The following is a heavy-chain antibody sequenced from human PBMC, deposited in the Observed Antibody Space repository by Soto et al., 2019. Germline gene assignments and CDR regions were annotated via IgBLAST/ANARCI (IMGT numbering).Heavy chain of an antibody. Sequence: QVQLVQSGAEVKKPGASVKVSCKASGYTFTSYYMHWVRQAPGQGLEWMGIINPSGGSTSYAQKFQGRVTMTRDTSTSTVYMELSSLRSEDTAVYYCARDSAVIWFGESYYYYGMDVWGQGTTVTVSS. CDR3: ARDSAVIWFGESYYYYGMDV. V-gene: IGHV1-46*01. CDR1: GYTFTSYY. J-gene: IGHJ6*02. CDR2: INPSGGST. D-gene: IGHD3-10*01.